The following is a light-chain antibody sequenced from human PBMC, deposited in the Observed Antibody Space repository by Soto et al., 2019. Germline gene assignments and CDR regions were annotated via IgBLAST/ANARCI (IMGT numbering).Light chain of an antibody. J-gene: IGLJ1*01. Sequence: QSVLTQPPSASGTPGQRVTISCSGSSSNIGSNTVNWYQQLPGPAPKLLIYNTNPRPSGVPDRFSGSKSGTSASLAISGLQSEDEADYYCAAWDDSLNGLVFGTGTKVAVL. CDR3: AAWDDSLNGLV. V-gene: IGLV1-44*01. CDR2: NTN. CDR1: SSNIGSNT.